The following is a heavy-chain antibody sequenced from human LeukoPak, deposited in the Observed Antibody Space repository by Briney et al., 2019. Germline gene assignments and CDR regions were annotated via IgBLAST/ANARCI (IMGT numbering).Heavy chain of an antibody. V-gene: IGHV1-69*04. Sequence: SVKLCSTPAGGTFGTAAITWVGQAPGQGLEWMGRIIPALNITSYAQKFQGRVTITADTSTSTAYMELSSLRSEETAVYYCARDQGLTSTPWYGWELWG. CDR3: ARDQGLTSTPWYGWEL. D-gene: IGHD2/OR15-2a*01. J-gene: IGHJ6*02. CDR1: GGTFGTAA. CDR2: IIPALNIT.